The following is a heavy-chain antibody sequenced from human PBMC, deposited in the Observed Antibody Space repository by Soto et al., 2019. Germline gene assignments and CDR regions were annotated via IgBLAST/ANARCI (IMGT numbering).Heavy chain of an antibody. Sequence: QVQLVQSGAEVKKPGASVKVSCKASGYTFTSYDINWVRQATGQGLEWMGWMNPNSGNTGYAQKFQGRVTMTRNTYISTAYMELSSLRSEDTAVYYCARVRYCSSTSCPAGDYWGQGTLVTVSS. CDR2: MNPNSGNT. V-gene: IGHV1-8*01. CDR3: ARVRYCSSTSCPAGDY. J-gene: IGHJ4*02. CDR1: GYTFTSYD. D-gene: IGHD2-2*01.